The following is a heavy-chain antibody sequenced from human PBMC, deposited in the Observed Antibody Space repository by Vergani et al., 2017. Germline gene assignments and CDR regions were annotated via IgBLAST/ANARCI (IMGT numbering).Heavy chain of an antibody. Sequence: QVQLVQSGAEVKKPGSSVKVSCKASGGTFSSYAISWVRQAPGQGLEWMGGIIPIFGIANYAQKFQGRVTITADKSTSTAYMELSSLRSEDTAVYYCARDASDIVVVPAAEAGYYYYGMDVWGQGTTVTVSS. CDR2: IIPIFGIA. D-gene: IGHD2-2*01. CDR1: GGTFSSYA. CDR3: ARDASDIVVVPAAEAGYYYYGMDV. J-gene: IGHJ6*02. V-gene: IGHV1-69*17.